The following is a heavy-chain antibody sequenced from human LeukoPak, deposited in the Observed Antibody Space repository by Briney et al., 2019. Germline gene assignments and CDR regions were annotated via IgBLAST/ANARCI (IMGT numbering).Heavy chain of an antibody. CDR1: GFTFSTYW. D-gene: IGHD3-3*01. CDR2: ISGSGGST. J-gene: IGHJ3*02. CDR3: AKDSTIIPPDAFDI. V-gene: IGHV3-23*01. Sequence: GGSLRLSCAVSGFTFSTYWMSWVRQAPGKGLEWVSTISGSGGSTYYADSVKGRFTISRDNSKNTLYLQMNALRAEDTAVYYCAKDSTIIPPDAFDIWGQGTMVTVSS.